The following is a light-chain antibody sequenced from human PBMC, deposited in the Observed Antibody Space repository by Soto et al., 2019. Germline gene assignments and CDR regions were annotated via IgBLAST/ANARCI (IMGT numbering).Light chain of an antibody. J-gene: IGKJ1*01. V-gene: IGKV1-39*01. CDR3: QQSDSTPLT. CDR2: AAS. Sequence: DIQMTPSPSSLSAAVGDRVTITCRASQYISTFLNWFQQKPGKAPKLLIYAASSLQSGVPSRCSCSGSGTYFTLTISSLQPDDFATYYCQQSDSTPLTFGQGTKVEI. CDR1: QYISTF.